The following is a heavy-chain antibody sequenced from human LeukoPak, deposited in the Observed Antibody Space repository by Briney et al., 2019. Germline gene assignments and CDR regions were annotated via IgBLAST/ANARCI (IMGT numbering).Heavy chain of an antibody. J-gene: IGHJ3*01. CDR3: ARPLNTVHDTFDV. D-gene: IGHD4-11*01. Sequence: SQTLSLTCTVSGGSVSSGGYYWVWSRQRPGKGLEWIGYIYYTGSTSYNPSLKSRLTIAVDTSKNQFSLKLSSVTAADTAVYYCARPLNTVHDTFDVRGQGTMVTVSS. CDR2: IYYTGST. V-gene: IGHV4-31*03. CDR1: GGSVSSGGYY.